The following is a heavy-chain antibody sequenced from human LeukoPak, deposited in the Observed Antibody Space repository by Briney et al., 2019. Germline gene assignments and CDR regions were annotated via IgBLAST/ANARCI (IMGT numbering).Heavy chain of an antibody. Sequence: GGSLRLSCAASGFTFSSYSMNWVRQAPGKGLEWVSYISSSSSTIYYADSVKGRFTISRDNAKNSLYLQMNSLRAEDTAVYYCASGILTGYLWPEGDYWGQGTLVTVSS. J-gene: IGHJ4*02. CDR1: GFTFSSYS. CDR2: ISSSSSTI. CDR3: ASGILTGYLWPEGDY. V-gene: IGHV3-48*01. D-gene: IGHD3-9*01.